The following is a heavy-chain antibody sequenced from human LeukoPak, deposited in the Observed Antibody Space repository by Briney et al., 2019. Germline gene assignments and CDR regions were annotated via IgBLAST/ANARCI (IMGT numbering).Heavy chain of an antibody. D-gene: IGHD2-15*01. CDR2: IDWDDDK. J-gene: IGHJ6*02. V-gene: IGHV2-70*11. CDR1: GFSLSTSGMC. CDR3: ARMHLGYCSGGSCLEAAADGMDV. Sequence: ESAPTLVNPTQTLTLTCTFSGFSLSTSGMCVSWIRQPPGKALEWLARIDWDDDKYYSTSLKTRLTISKDTSKNQVVLTMTNMDPVDTATYYCARMHLGYCSGGSCLEAAADGMDVWGQGTTVTVSS.